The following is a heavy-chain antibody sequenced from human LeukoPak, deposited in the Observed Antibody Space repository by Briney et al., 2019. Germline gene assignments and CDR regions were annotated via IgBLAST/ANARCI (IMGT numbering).Heavy chain of an antibody. CDR2: INHSGST. Sequence: SETLSLTCAVYGGSFSGYYWSWIRQPPGKGLEWIGEINHSGSTNYNPSLKSRVTISVDTSKNQFSLKLSSVTAADTAVYYCARELMIVVVTNRYNWFDPWGQGTLVTASS. V-gene: IGHV4-34*01. D-gene: IGHD3-22*01. CDR1: GGSFSGYY. CDR3: ARELMIVVVTNRYNWFDP. J-gene: IGHJ5*02.